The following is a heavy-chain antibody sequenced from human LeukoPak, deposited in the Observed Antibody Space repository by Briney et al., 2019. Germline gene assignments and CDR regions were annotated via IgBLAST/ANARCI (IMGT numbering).Heavy chain of an antibody. CDR1: GGSFSGYY. CDR3: ARSPGDYFDY. V-gene: IGHV4-34*01. CDR2: INHSGST. D-gene: IGHD1-14*01. J-gene: IGHJ4*02. Sequence: SETLSLTCAVYGGSFSGYYWSWIRQPPGKGLEWIGEINHSGSTNYNTSLKSRVTISVDTSKNQFSLKLSSVTAADTAVYYCARSPGDYFDYWGQGTLVTVSS.